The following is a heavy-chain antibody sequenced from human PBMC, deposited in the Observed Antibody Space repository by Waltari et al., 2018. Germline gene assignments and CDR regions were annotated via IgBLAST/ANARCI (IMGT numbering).Heavy chain of an antibody. CDR2: INHSGST. D-gene: IGHD6-13*01. CDR1: GGSFSGYY. CDR3: ARAPWGAAAGRKLYFQH. J-gene: IGHJ1*01. Sequence: QVQLQQWGAGLLKPSETLSLTCAVYGGSFSGYYWSWIRQPPGKGLEWIGEINHSGSTNYNPSLKSRFTISVDTSKNQFSLKLSSVTAADTAVYYCARAPWGAAAGRKLYFQHWGQGTLVTVSS. V-gene: IGHV4-34*01.